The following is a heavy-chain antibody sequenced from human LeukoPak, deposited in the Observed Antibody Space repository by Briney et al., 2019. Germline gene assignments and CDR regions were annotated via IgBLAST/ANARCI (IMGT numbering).Heavy chain of an antibody. D-gene: IGHD1-14*01. Sequence: GGSLRLSCAASGFTFSAYAMHWVRQAPGKGLEWVSLIGDNGVATYYADSVKGRFTISRDNSKNSLYLQMSSLRAEDTALYYCVKETGGYFHFWGQGTLVTVSS. J-gene: IGHJ4*02. CDR1: GFTFSAYA. CDR3: VKETGGYFHF. V-gene: IGHV3-43*02. CDR2: IGDNGVAT.